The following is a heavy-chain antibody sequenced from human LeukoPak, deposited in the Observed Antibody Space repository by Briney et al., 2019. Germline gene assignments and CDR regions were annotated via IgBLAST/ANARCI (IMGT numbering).Heavy chain of an antibody. V-gene: IGHV3-20*04. CDR1: GLTFYTSG. Sequence: GGSLRLSCTTSGLTFYTSGFNWVRQAPGKGLEWVSGINWNGGSTGYADSVKGRFTISRDNAKNSLYLQMNSLRAEDTALYYCARVSTIFGVSGGFDYWGQGTLVTVSS. D-gene: IGHD3-3*01. CDR2: INWNGGST. CDR3: ARVSTIFGVSGGFDY. J-gene: IGHJ4*02.